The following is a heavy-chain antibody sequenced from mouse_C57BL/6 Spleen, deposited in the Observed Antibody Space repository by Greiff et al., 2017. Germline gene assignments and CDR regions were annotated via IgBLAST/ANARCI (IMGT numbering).Heavy chain of an antibody. D-gene: IGHD1-1*01. CDR3: ARYEGSSSYAMDY. V-gene: IGHV7-3*01. CDR1: GFTFTDYY. J-gene: IGHJ4*01. CDR2: IRNKANGYTT. Sequence: DVKLQESGGGLVQPGGSLSLSCAASGFTFTDYYMSWVRQPPGKALEWLGFIRNKANGYTTEYSASVKGRFTISRDNSQSILYLQMNALRAEDSATYYCARYEGSSSYAMDYWGQGTSVTVSS.